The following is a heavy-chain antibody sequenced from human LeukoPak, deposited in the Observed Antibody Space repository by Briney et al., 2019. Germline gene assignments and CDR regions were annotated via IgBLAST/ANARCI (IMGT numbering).Heavy chain of an antibody. CDR2: INPNSGCT. CDR1: GYTFTGYY. CDR3: ARDRTRTGYSSGWYHDY. D-gene: IGHD6-19*01. Sequence: ASVKVSCKASGYTFTGYYMHWVRQAPGQGLEWMGWINPNSGCTNYAQKFQGRVTMTRDTSISTAYMELSRLRSDDTAVYYCARDRTRTGYSSGWYHDYWGQGTLVTVSS. J-gene: IGHJ4*02. V-gene: IGHV1-2*02.